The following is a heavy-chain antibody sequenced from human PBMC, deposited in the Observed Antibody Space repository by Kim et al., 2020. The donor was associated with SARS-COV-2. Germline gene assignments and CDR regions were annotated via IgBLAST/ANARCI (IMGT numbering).Heavy chain of an antibody. CDR1: GASTTGDY. V-gene: IGHV4-59*01. J-gene: IGHJ5*02. D-gene: IGHD6-19*01. CDR3: VKGAGRGQSLVEP. Sequence: SETLSLTCTVSGASTTGDYWSWIRQSPGKGLQWIGYISYLGDINYSPSLRGRVTISLDTSKDQLSLRLTSVTATDTAVYFCVKGAGRGQSLVEPWGQGSLVTVSS. CDR2: ISYLGDI.